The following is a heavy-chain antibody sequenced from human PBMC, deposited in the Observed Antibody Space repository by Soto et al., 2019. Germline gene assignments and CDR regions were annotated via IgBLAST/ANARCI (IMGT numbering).Heavy chain of an antibody. CDR1: GGTFSSYA. CDR2: IIPIFGTA. J-gene: IGHJ6*02. V-gene: IGHV1-69*06. Sequence: SVKVCFKASGGTFSSYAISWVRQAPGQGLEWMGGIIPIFGTANYAQKFQGRVTITADKSTSTAYMELSSLRSEDTAVYYSAREVGTEFTYGMDVWGQGTTVTVSS. D-gene: IGHD3-10*01. CDR3: AREVGTEFTYGMDV.